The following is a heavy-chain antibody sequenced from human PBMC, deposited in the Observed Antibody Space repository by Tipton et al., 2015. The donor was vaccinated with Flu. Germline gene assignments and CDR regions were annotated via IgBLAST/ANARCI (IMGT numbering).Heavy chain of an antibody. Sequence: QLVQSGAEVKKPGASVKVSCKASGYTFTSYGISWVRQAPGQGLEWMGWISAYNGNTNYAQKLQGRVTMTTDTSTSTAYMELRSLRSVDTAVYYCAPRVLRFLEWPFYFDYRGQGTLVTVSS. CDR3: APRVLRFLEWPFYFDY. D-gene: IGHD3-3*01. CDR1: GYTFTSYG. J-gene: IGHJ4*02. V-gene: IGHV1-18*01. CDR2: ISAYNGNT.